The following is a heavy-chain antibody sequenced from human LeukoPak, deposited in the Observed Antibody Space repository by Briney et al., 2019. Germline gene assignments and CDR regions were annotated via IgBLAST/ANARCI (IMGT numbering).Heavy chain of an antibody. CDR3: ARGSSFDGYCSAGACDAGYYDS. D-gene: IGHD2-15*01. CDR2: INHRGSS. V-gene: IGHV4-34*01. J-gene: IGHJ4*02. CDR1: GDSFSAYF. Sequence: SETLSLTCAVYGDSFSAYFWNWIRQAPGNPLEYMGEINHRGSSHYNPSLKARDTLSVDTSKNQFSLKLTSVTAADTAVYFCARGSSFDGYCSAGACDAGYYDSWGQGTPVTVSS.